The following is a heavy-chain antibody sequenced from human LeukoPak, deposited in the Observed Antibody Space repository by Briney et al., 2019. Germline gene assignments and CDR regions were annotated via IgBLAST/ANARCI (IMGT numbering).Heavy chain of an antibody. CDR3: ARVEYSSSWYAHYYMDV. D-gene: IGHD6-13*01. CDR2: IKQDGSEK. V-gene: IGHV3-7*01. J-gene: IGHJ6*03. CDR1: GFTFSSYW. Sequence: GGSLRLSCAASGFTFSSYWMSWVRQAPGKGLEWVANIKQDGSEKYYVDSVKGRFTISRDNAKNSLYLQMNSLRAEDTAVYYCARVEYSSSWYAHYYMDVWGKGTTVTISS.